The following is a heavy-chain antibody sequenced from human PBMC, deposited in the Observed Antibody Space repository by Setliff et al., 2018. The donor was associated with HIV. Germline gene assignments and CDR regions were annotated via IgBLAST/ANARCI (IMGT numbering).Heavy chain of an antibody. CDR1: GFTFSTYG. V-gene: IGHV3-30*02. CDR2: IRYDGSNQ. D-gene: IGHD2-15*01. J-gene: IGHJ4*02. CDR3: AKCGGVTCYSASGYFDY. Sequence: GGSLRLSCAASGFTFSTYGMQWVRQAPGKGLEWVAFIRYDGSNQYYADSVKGRFTITRDNSKNTLYLQMNSLRAEDTAVYYCAKCGGVTCYSASGYFDYWGQGTLVTVSS.